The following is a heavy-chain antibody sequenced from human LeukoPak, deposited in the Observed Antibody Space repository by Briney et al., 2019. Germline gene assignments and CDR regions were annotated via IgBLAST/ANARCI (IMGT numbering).Heavy chain of an antibody. V-gene: IGHV5-51*01. Sequence: GACLKPFQTGSGYSFTSYWIGWVRLMAGKGLGWKGIINLGDSDTRYSPSFQGQVSISADKSISTAYRQWSSLKASDTAMYYCARHRSYYDFWSGYYTKGDAFDIWGQGTMVTVSS. CDR2: INLGDSDT. CDR1: GYSFTSYW. J-gene: IGHJ3*02. D-gene: IGHD3-3*01. CDR3: ARHRSYYDFWSGYYTKGDAFDI.